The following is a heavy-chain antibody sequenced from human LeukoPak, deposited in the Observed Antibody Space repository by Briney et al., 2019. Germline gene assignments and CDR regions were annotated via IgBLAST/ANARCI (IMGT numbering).Heavy chain of an antibody. V-gene: IGHV4-61*01. CDR1: GYSISSGYY. J-gene: IGHJ4*02. CDR2: IYYSGST. D-gene: IGHD5-18*01. CDR3: ARESTIQLWRPFDY. Sequence: PSETLSLTCTVSGYSISSGYYWSWIRQPPGKGLEWIGYIYYSGSTNYNPSLKSRVTISVDTSKNQFSLKLSSVTAADTAVYYCARESTIQLWRPFDYWGQGTLVTVSS.